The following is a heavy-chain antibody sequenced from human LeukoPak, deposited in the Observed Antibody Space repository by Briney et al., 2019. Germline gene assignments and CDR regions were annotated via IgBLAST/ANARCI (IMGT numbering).Heavy chain of an antibody. V-gene: IGHV4-34*01. D-gene: IGHD6-13*01. CDR1: GFTFSSYA. J-gene: IGHJ4*02. CDR3: ARGDVTAAGYDY. Sequence: PGGSLRLSCAASGFTFSSYAMSWIRQPPGKGLEWIGEINHSGSTNYNPSLKSRVTISVDTSKNQFSLKLSSVTAADTAVYYCARGDVTAAGYDYWGQGTLVTVSS. CDR2: INHSGST.